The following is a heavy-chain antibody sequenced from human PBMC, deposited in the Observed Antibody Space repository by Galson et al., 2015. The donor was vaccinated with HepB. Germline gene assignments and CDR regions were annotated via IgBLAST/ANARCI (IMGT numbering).Heavy chain of an antibody. Sequence: SVKVSCKASGYKFISYYMHWVRQAPGQGLEWMGIINPSGGSTDYAPKFQGRVTMTRDTSTTTVFMELSSLRSDDTAVYFCARGVLLWDGPDYWGQGTVVTVSS. V-gene: IGHV1-46*01. CDR1: GYKFISYY. J-gene: IGHJ4*02. CDR2: INPSGGST. D-gene: IGHD3-10*01. CDR3: ARGVLLWDGPDY.